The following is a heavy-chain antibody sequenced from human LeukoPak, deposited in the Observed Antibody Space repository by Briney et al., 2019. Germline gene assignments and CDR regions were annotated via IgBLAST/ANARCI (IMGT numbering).Heavy chain of an antibody. CDR2: INPNSGGT. J-gene: IGHJ4*02. D-gene: IGHD3-22*01. V-gene: IGHV1-2*02. CDR1: GYTFTGYY. CDR3: ARPDYYDSSGYPDY. Sequence: ASVKVSCKASGYTFTGYYMHWVRQAPGQGLEWMGWINPNSGGTNYVQKFQGRVTMTRDTSISTAYMELSRLRSDDTAVCYCARPDYYDSSGYPDYWGQGTLVTVSS.